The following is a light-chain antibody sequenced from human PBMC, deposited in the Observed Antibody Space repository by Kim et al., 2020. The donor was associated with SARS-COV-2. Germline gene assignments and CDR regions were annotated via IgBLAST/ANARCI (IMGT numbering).Light chain of an antibody. V-gene: IGKV1-39*01. CDR3: QQSYSTPYS. J-gene: IGKJ2*03. Sequence: SAAVGDRVTITCRASQSISSYLNWYQQKPGKAPKLLIYAASSLQSGVPSRFSGSGSGTDFTLTISRLQPEDVATYYCQQSYSTPYSFGQGTKLEI. CDR2: AAS. CDR1: QSISSY.